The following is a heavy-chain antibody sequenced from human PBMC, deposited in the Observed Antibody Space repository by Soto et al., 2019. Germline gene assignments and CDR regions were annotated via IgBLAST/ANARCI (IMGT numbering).Heavy chain of an antibody. CDR1: GSSLSTSGVG. CDR3: ARFTYYDFWSGPDAFDI. Sequence: SGPTLVNATQTLTLTCTFSGSSLSTSGVGVGWIRQPPGKALEWPALIYWDDDKRYSPSLKSRLTITKDTSKNQVVLTMTNMDPVDTATYYCARFTYYDFWSGPDAFDIWGQGTMVTVSS. CDR2: IYWDDDK. J-gene: IGHJ3*02. V-gene: IGHV2-5*02. D-gene: IGHD3-3*01.